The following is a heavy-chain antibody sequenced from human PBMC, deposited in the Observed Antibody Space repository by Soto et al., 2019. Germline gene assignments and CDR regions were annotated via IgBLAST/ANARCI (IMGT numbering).Heavy chain of an antibody. CDR1: GGSISSGGYY. CDR3: AREFSSSYYDSSGYYMGYFDY. V-gene: IGHV4-31*03. CDR2: IYYSGST. Sequence: SETLSLTCTVSGGSISSGGYYWSWIRQHPGKGLEWIGYIYYSGSTYYNPSLKSRVTISVDTSKNQFSLKLSSVTAADTAVYYCAREFSSSYYDSSGYYMGYFDYWGQGTLVTVSS. J-gene: IGHJ4*02. D-gene: IGHD3-22*01.